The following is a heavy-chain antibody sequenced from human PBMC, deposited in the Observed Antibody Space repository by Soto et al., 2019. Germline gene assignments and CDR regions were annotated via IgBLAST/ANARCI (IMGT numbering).Heavy chain of an antibody. CDR3: ARGGLAVADAFDI. J-gene: IGHJ3*02. D-gene: IGHD6-19*01. CDR2: ISSSGSTI. CDR1: GFTFRDYY. Sequence: VGSLSLSCAASGFTFRDYYLTWIRKAPGKRLEWVSYISSSGSTIYYADSVKGRFTISRDNAKNSLYLQMNSLRAEDTAVYYCARGGLAVADAFDIWGQGTMVTVSS. V-gene: IGHV3-11*01.